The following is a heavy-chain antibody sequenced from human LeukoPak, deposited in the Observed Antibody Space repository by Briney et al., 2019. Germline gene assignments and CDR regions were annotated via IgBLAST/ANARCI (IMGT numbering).Heavy chain of an antibody. J-gene: IGHJ5*02. CDR1: GGSFSGYY. CDR3: ARGRNSYGYHRWFDP. V-gene: IGHV4-34*01. CDR2: INHSGST. Sequence: SETLSLTCAVYGGSFSGYYWSWIRQPPGKGLEWIGKINHSGSTNYNPSLKSRVTISVDTSKNQFSLKLSSVTAADTAVYYCARGRNSYGYHRWFDPWGQGTLVTVSS. D-gene: IGHD5-18*01.